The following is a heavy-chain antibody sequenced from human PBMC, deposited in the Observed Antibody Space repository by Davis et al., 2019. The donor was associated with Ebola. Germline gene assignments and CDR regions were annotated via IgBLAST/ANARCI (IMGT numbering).Heavy chain of an antibody. V-gene: IGHV3-43*02. D-gene: IGHD4-17*01. CDR2: ISGDGGST. Sequence: PGGSLRLSCAASGFTFDDYAMHWVRQAPGKGLEWVSLISGDGGSTYYADSVKGRFTISRYNSKNSLYLQMNSLRTEDTALYYCATTGNWFDPWGQGTLVTVSS. CDR3: ATTGNWFDP. CDR1: GFTFDDYA. J-gene: IGHJ5*02.